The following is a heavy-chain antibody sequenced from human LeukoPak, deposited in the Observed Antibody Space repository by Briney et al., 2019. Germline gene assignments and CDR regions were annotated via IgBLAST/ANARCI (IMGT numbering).Heavy chain of an antibody. Sequence: GASVKVSCKASGYTFTSYDINWVRQATGQGLEWMGWINAGNGNTKYSQKFQGRVTITRDTSASTAYMELSSLRSEDTAVYYCARDRRLMAYYFDYWGQGTLVTVSS. CDR1: GYTFTSYD. CDR2: INAGNGNT. V-gene: IGHV1-3*01. J-gene: IGHJ4*02. D-gene: IGHD3-10*01. CDR3: ARDRRLMAYYFDY.